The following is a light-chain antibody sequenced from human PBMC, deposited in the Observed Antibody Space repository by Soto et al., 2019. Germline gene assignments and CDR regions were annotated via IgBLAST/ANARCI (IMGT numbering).Light chain of an antibody. CDR3: QQRINWPPT. Sequence: EIVLTQSPATLSLSPGERATLSCRASQSISSHLACYQHKPGQAPRLLMYGASNRATGIPARFIGSWAGTHFTLTIRSLDPEDFAMYSWQQRINWPPTFGGGTKVEPK. V-gene: IGKV3-11*01. CDR1: QSISSH. J-gene: IGKJ4*01. CDR2: GAS.